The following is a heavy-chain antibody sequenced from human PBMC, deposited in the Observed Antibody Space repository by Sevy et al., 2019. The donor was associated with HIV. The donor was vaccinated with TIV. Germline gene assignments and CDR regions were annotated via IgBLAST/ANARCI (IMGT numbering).Heavy chain of an antibody. CDR3: ARDSSGIFHY. D-gene: IGHD3-3*01. J-gene: IGHJ4*02. CDR1: GGSISTYY. Sequence: SETLSLTCTVSGGSISTYYWSWIRQPPGKGLEWIGYIYNNGNTNYNPSLKSRVTISIDRSKNQFSLKLTSVTAADTAVYYCARDSSGIFHYWGQGALVTVSS. CDR2: IYNNGNT. V-gene: IGHV4-59*01.